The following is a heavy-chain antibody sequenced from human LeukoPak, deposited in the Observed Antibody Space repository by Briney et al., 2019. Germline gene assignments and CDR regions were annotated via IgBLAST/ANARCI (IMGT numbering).Heavy chain of an antibody. V-gene: IGHV1-8*03. CDR3: AKSQDSSGYSDDAFDI. J-gene: IGHJ3*02. CDR1: GYTFTSYD. CDR2: MNPNSGNT. D-gene: IGHD3-22*01. Sequence: ASVKVSCKASGYTFTSYDINWVRQATGQGLEWMGWMNPNSGNTGYAQKFQGRVTITRNTSISTAYMELSSLRAEDTAVYYCAKSQDSSGYSDDAFDIWGQGTMVTVSS.